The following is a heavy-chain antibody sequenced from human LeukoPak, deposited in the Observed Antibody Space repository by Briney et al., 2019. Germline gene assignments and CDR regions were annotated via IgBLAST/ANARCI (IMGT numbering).Heavy chain of an antibody. V-gene: IGHV1-46*01. CDR2: INPSGGST. J-gene: IGHJ4*02. Sequence: ASVKVSCKASGYTFTGYYMHWVRQAPGQGLEWMGIINPSGGSTSYAQKFQGRVTMTRDTSTSTVYMELSSLRSEDTAVYYCASSYCGGDCYSYFDYWGQRTLVTVPS. CDR3: ASSYCGGDCYSYFDY. CDR1: GYTFTGYY. D-gene: IGHD2-21*02.